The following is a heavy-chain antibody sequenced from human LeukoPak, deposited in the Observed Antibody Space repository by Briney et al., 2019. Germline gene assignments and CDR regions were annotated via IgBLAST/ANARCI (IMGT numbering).Heavy chain of an antibody. D-gene: IGHD3-9*01. V-gene: IGHV4-59*12. CDR2: IYYSGST. J-gene: IGHJ4*02. CDR1: GGSISSYY. Sequence: SETLPLTCTVSGGSISSYYWSWIRQPPGKGLEWIGYIYYSGSTNYNPSLKSRVTISVDTSKNQFSLKLSSVTAADTAVYYCARLWYYDILTGPVDYWGQGTLVTASS. CDR3: ARLWYYDILTGPVDY.